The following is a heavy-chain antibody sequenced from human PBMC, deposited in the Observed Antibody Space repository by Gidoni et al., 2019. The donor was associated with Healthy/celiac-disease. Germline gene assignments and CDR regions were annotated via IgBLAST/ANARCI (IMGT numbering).Heavy chain of an antibody. V-gene: IGHV5-10-1*01. J-gene: IGHJ4*02. CDR3: ARHPVDKAMVPPDY. D-gene: IGHD5-18*01. CDR2: IDPIDSYT. Sequence: RIDPIDSYTNYSPSFQGHVTISADKSISTAYLQWSSLKASDTAMYYCARHPVDKAMVPPDYWGQGTLVTVSS.